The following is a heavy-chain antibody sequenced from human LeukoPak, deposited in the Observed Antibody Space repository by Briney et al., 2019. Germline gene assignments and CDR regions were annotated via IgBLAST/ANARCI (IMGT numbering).Heavy chain of an antibody. Sequence: PGGSLRLSCAASGFTFSNYWMSWVRQAPGKGLEWVANIKQDGSEKYYVDSVKGRFTISRDNAKNSLYLQMNSLGAEDTAVYYCARSQYYYDSSGYYHFDYWGQGTLVTVSS. V-gene: IGHV3-7*01. D-gene: IGHD3-22*01. CDR3: ARSQYYYDSSGYYHFDY. CDR1: GFTFSNYW. CDR2: IKQDGSEK. J-gene: IGHJ4*02.